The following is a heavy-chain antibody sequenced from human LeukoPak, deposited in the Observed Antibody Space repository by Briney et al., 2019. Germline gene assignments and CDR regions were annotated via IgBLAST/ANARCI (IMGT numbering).Heavy chain of an antibody. Sequence: GGSLRLSCAASGFTFSSYSMNWVRQAPGKGLEWVSFISSSSSYIYYADSVKGRFTISRDNARNSLYLQMNSLRAEDTAVYYCASEGVGYSSSWYAFHYWGQGTLVTVSS. CDR2: ISSSSSYI. J-gene: IGHJ4*02. CDR3: ASEGVGYSSSWYAFHY. V-gene: IGHV3-21*01. D-gene: IGHD6-13*01. CDR1: GFTFSSYS.